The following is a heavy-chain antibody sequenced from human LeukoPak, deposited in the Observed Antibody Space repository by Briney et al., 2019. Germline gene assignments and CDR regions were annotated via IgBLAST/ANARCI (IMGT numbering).Heavy chain of an antibody. CDR2: ISSSGTTI. J-gene: IGHJ4*02. Sequence: GGSLRLSCSASGFTFSSYEMNWVRQAPGKGLEWVSYISSSGTTIYYADSVKGRFTISRDNAKKSLYLQMNSLRAEDTAVYYCAKGYSNNWYFFDYWGQGTLVTVSS. CDR1: GFTFSSYE. CDR3: AKGYSNNWYFFDY. D-gene: IGHD1-20*01. V-gene: IGHV3-48*03.